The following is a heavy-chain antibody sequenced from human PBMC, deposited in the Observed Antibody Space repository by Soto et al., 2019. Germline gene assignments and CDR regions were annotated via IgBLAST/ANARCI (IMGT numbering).Heavy chain of an antibody. Sequence: EVQLVESGGGFVQPGGSLRLSCAASGFTFDSYWMTWVRQAPGKGLEWVAHIKQDGGETYYVDSVKGRFTISRDNAKNSLYLQINSLRDEDTSVYFCARGGNGYENSPPYYYYGMDVWGQGTTVTVSS. D-gene: IGHD5-12*01. CDR2: IKQDGGET. J-gene: IGHJ6*02. CDR1: GFTFDSYW. V-gene: IGHV3-7*01. CDR3: ARGGNGYENSPPYYYYGMDV.